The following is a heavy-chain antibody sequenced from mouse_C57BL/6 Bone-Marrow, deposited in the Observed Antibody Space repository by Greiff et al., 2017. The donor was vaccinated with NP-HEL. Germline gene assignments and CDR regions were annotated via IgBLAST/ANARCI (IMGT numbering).Heavy chain of an antibody. V-gene: IGHV1-52*01. CDR3: ARIWGPFAY. J-gene: IGHJ3*01. Sequence: QVQLQQPGAELVRPGSSVKLSCKASGYTFTSYWMHWVKQRPIQGLEWIGNIDPSDSETHYTQKFKDKATLTVDKSSSTAYMQLSSLTSEDSAVYYCARIWGPFAYWGQGTLVTVSA. CDR1: GYTFTSYW. CDR2: IDPSDSET. D-gene: IGHD4-1*01.